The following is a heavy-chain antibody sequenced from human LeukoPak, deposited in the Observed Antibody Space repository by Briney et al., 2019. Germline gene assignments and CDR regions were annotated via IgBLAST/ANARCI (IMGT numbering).Heavy chain of an antibody. CDR1: GGSISSYY. CDR2: IYYSGST. CDR3: ARVRGSGSLTLFAY. Sequence: SETLSLTCTVSGGSISSYYWSWIRQPPGKGLEWIGYIYYSGSTNYNPSLKSRVTISVDTSKNQFSLKLSSVTAADTAVYYCARVRGSGSLTLFAYWGQGTLVTVSS. V-gene: IGHV4-59*01. J-gene: IGHJ4*02. D-gene: IGHD3-10*01.